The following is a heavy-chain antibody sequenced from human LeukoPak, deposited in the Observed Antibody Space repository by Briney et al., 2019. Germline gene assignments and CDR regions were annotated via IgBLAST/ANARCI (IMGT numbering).Heavy chain of an antibody. CDR2: ISYDGSKK. V-gene: IGHV3-30*07. Sequence: GRSLRLSCAASGLTFNTYAMHWVRQAPGKGLEWVAVISYDGSKKFYADSVKGRFTISRDKLNDMLYLQMNSLRDEDTAVYYCARGGWMYYDFWSGYYPLLDYWGQGTLVTVSS. CDR1: GLTFNTYA. CDR3: ARGGWMYYDFWSGYYPLLDY. J-gene: IGHJ4*02. D-gene: IGHD3-3*01.